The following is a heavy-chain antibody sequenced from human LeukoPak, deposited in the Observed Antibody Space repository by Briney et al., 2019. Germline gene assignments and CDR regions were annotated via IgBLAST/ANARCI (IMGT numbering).Heavy chain of an antibody. J-gene: IGHJ3*02. CDR3: AREEPGIAAAGAFDI. CDR2: ISAYNGNT. D-gene: IGHD6-13*01. Sequence: ASVKVSCKASGYTFTSYGISWVRQAPGQGLEWMGWISAYNGNTNYAQKLQGRVTMTTDTSTSTAYMELRSLRSDDTAVYYCAREEPGIAAAGAFDIWGQGTMVTVSS. CDR1: GYTFTSYG. V-gene: IGHV1-18*01.